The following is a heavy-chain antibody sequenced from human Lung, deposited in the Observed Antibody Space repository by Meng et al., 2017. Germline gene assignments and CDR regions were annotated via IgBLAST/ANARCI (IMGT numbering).Heavy chain of an antibody. CDR1: GGGISSSSW. J-gene: IGHJ4*02. D-gene: IGHD6-19*01. CDR2: IYNSGST. V-gene: IGHV4-4*02. Sequence: QLPVQQWGPGPVKPSGTQSLSCPFSGGGISSSSWWRWVRQHPGKGLEWIGEIYNSGSTNNNPSLKSRVTISLDKSKNQFSLKLSSVTAADTAVYYCSRRGLWLDPQNFDYWGQGTLVTVSS. CDR3: SRRGLWLDPQNFDY.